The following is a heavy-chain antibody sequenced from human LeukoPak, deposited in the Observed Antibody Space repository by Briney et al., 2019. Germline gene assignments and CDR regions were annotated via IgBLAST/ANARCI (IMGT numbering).Heavy chain of an antibody. D-gene: IGHD6-19*01. CDR1: GYTFTSSG. J-gene: IGHJ4*02. CDR3: ARGPSSGWYYYFDY. Sequence: ASVEVSCKASGYTFTSSGIIWVRQAPGQGLEWMGWINPNSGGTNYAQKFQGRVTMTRDTSISTAYMELSRLRSDDTAVYYCARGPSSGWYYYFDYWGQGTLVTVSS. CDR2: INPNSGGT. V-gene: IGHV1-2*02.